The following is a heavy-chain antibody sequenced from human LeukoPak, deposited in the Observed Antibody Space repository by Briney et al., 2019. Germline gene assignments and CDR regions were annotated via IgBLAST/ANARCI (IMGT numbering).Heavy chain of an antibody. CDR1: GYRFNAYW. J-gene: IGHJ4*02. Sequence: GESLKISCKGSGYRFNAYWIAWVRQMPGKGLEWMGIIYPDDSDTRYSPSFQGQVTISADKSISTAYLQWSSLKASDTAMYYCARSSSFEYWGQGTLVTVSS. CDR3: ARSSSFEY. CDR2: IYPDDSDT. V-gene: IGHV5-51*01.